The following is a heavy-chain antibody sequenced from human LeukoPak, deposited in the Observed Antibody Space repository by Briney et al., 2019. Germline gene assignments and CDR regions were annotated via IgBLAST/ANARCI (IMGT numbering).Heavy chain of an antibody. D-gene: IGHD6-13*01. CDR3: ARAPTSWYFDY. CDR1: GDSITTGGYY. CDR2: IHQSGDT. Sequence: SQTLSLTCTVSGDSITTGGYYWSWIRQPPGKGLEWMGYIHQSGDTYSNPSLKSRVTISGERSKNQFSLKLSSVIAADTAVYYCARAPTSWYFDYWGQGTPVTVSS. V-gene: IGHV4-30-2*01. J-gene: IGHJ4*02.